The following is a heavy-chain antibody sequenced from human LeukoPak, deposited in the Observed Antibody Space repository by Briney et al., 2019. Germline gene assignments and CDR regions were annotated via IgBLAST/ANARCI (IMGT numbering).Heavy chain of an antibody. V-gene: IGHV4-34*01. CDR1: GGSFSGYY. D-gene: IGHD6-19*01. CDR2: INHSGST. Sequence: PSETLSLTCAVYGGSFSGYYWSWIRQPPGKGLEWIGEINHSGSTNYNPSLKSRVTISVDTSKNQFSLKLSSVTAADTAVYYCAGWYYYYGMDVWGQGTTVTVSS. CDR3: AGWYYYYGMDV. J-gene: IGHJ6*02.